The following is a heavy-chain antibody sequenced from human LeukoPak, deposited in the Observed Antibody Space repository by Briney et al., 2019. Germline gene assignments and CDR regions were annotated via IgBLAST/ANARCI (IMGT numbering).Heavy chain of an antibody. CDR1: GFIFTDYW. CDR2: IYSGGST. Sequence: PGGSLRLSCAASGFIFTDYWMNWVRQAPGKGLEWVSVIYSGGSTYYADSVKGRFTISRDNSKNTLYLQMNSLRAEDTAVYYCARSDFRVGASFDYWGQGTLVTVSS. J-gene: IGHJ4*02. D-gene: IGHD1-26*01. CDR3: ARSDFRVGASFDY. V-gene: IGHV3-53*01.